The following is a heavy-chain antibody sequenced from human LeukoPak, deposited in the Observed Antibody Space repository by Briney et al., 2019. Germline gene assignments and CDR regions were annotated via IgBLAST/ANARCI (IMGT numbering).Heavy chain of an antibody. Sequence: GGSLRLSCTASGLTFGDYAMSWVRQAPGKGLEWVGFIRSKAYGGTTEYAASVKGRFTISRDDSKSIAYLQMNSLRAEDTAVYYCARVRGPNPGWEPYYYMDVWGKGTTVTISS. D-gene: IGHD1-26*01. CDR1: GLTFGDYA. CDR3: ARVRGPNPGWEPYYYMDV. CDR2: IRSKAYGGTT. V-gene: IGHV3-49*04. J-gene: IGHJ6*03.